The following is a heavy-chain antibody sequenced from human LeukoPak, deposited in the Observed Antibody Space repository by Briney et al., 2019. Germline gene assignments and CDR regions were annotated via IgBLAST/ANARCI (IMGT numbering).Heavy chain of an antibody. Sequence: GGSLRLSCAASGFPLVNYWMSWVRQAPGKGLEWVTNIKQDGSEKNYVDSVKGRFTISRDNAKNSLYLQMNSLRAEDTAVYYCARDLEGYWGQGTLVTVSS. CDR1: GFPLVNYW. J-gene: IGHJ4*02. V-gene: IGHV3-7*01. CDR3: ARDLEGY. CDR2: IKQDGSEK.